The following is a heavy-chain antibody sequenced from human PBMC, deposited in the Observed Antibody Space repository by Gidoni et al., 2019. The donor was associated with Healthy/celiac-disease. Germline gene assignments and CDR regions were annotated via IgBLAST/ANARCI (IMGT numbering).Heavy chain of an antibody. V-gene: IGHV4-59*01. J-gene: IGHJ6*02. CDR3: ARDDSSTPDGYGMDV. D-gene: IGHD6-13*01. CDR1: GGSISSYY. CDR2: IYYSGST. Sequence: QVQLQESGPGLVKPSETLSPTCTVPGGSISSYYWSWIRQPPGKGREWIGDIYYSGSTNYNPTLKSRVTISVDTSKNQFSLKLSSVTAADTAVYYCARDDSSTPDGYGMDVWGQGTTVTVSS.